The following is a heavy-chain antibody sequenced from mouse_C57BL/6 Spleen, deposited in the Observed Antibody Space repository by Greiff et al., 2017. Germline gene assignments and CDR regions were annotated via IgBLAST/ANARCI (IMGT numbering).Heavy chain of an antibody. CDR3: ARGDYSDDMDY. CDR2: IYPGDGDT. J-gene: IGHJ4*01. CDR1: GYAFSSYW. V-gene: IGHV1-80*01. Sequence: QVQLQQSGAELVKPGASVKISCKASGYAFSSYWMNWVKQRPGKGLEWIGQIYPGDGDTNYNGKFKGKATLTADKSSSTAYMQLNSLTCADSEVYDFARGDYSDDMDYWGQGTSVTVSS. D-gene: IGHD1-1*01.